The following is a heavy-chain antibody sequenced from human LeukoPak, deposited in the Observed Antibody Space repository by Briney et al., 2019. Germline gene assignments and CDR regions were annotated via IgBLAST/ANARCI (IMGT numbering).Heavy chain of an antibody. CDR2: IKKDGSEK. J-gene: IGHJ4*02. CDR1: GFTFSRYW. V-gene: IGHV3-7*01. CDR3: ATGQYSGSTYYFDD. D-gene: IGHD1-26*01. Sequence: PGGSLRLSCAASGFTFSRYWMSWVRQAPGKGLEWVANIKKDGSEKYYVDSVKGRFTISRDNAQNSLYLQMNSLRAEDTAVYYCATGQYSGSTYYFDDWGQGTLATVSS.